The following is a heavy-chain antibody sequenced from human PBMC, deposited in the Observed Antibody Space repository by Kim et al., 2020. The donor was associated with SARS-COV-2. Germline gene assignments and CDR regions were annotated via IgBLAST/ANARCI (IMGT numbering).Heavy chain of an antibody. V-gene: IGHV1-18*04. CDR3: ARGVAYYYDRSGHHLRYYGVDV. Sequence: ASVKVSCKASGYTFSTYGITWVRQAPGQGLEWMGWISINNGNTTYAQKFQGRVTMTTDTSTSTAYMELRSLKSDDTAMYYCARGVAYYYDRSGHHLRYYGVDVWGQGTTVTVAS. D-gene: IGHD3-22*01. J-gene: IGHJ6*02. CDR1: GYTFSTYG. CDR2: ISINNGNT.